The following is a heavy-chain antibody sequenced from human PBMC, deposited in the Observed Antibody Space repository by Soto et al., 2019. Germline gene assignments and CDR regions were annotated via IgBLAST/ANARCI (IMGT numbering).Heavy chain of an antibody. D-gene: IGHD3-16*01. CDR1: GFSFSSYG. J-gene: IGHJ5*02. CDR2: VSDDDSKR. Sequence: QVQLVESGGGVVQPGRSLRLSCAASGFSFSSYGMHWVRQAPGKGLEWVACVSDDDSKRYHIDSVKGRFTISRYHSKNPLYLEMNGRRAEDTGVYYCAKDINTGTWHWGADPWGQGTVVTVSS. CDR3: AKDINTGTWHWGADP. V-gene: IGHV3-30*18.